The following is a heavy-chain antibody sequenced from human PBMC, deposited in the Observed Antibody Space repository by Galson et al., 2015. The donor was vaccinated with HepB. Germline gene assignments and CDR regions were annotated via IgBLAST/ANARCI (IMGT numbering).Heavy chain of an antibody. CDR1: GFTVNSYW. Sequence: SLRLSCAASGFTVNSYWMHWVRQAPGKGLVWVSRINEDGSRIDYADSVKGRFTLSRDNAKNTLHLQMNSLRAEDTAVYYCSRDTFGPEDYWGLGTLVTVSS. V-gene: IGHV3-74*01. CDR3: SRDTFGPEDY. CDR2: INEDGSRI. D-gene: IGHD2-15*01. J-gene: IGHJ4*02.